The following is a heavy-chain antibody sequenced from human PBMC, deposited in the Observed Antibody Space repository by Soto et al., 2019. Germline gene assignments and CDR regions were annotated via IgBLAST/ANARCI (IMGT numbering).Heavy chain of an antibody. V-gene: IGHV3-23*01. D-gene: IGHD5-12*01. CDR2: ISGSGGGT. J-gene: IGHJ4*02. CDR3: AKEYEDGYSPVEH. CDR1: GFTFTSYA. Sequence: LRLSCAASGFTFTSYAMSWVRQAPGQGLKWVSGISGSGGGTYYADSVKGRFTISRDNSKNTLYLQMNSLRAEDTAVYYCAKEYEDGYSPVEHWGQGTLVTVSS.